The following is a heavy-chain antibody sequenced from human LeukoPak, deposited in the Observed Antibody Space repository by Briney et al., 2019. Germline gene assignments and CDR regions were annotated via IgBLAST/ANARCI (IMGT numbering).Heavy chain of an antibody. D-gene: IGHD2-15*01. CDR3: AKALGGGNYYDY. J-gene: IGHJ4*02. CDR2: ISGSGGST. Sequence: GGSLRLSCAASGFTFSSYAMSWVRQAPGKGLEWVSAISGSGGSTYYADSVKGRFTSSRDNSKNTLYLQMNSLRAEDTAVYYCAKALGGGNYYDYWGQGTLVTVSS. CDR1: GFTFSSYA. V-gene: IGHV3-23*01.